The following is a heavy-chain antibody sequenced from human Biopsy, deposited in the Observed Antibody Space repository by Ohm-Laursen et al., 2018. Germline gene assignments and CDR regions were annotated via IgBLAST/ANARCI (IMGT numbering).Heavy chain of an antibody. CDR1: GFTFSYYA. CDR2: ISGSGGST. J-gene: IGHJ5*01. CDR3: AREQPALSGGGSWFDS. V-gene: IGHV3-23*01. Sequence: SLRLSCAATGFTFSYYAMSWVRQAPGKGLEWVSTISGSGGSTYYADSVKGRFTISRDNSKNTLYLQMNSLKADDTAVYYCAREQPALSGGGSWFDSWGQGTLVSVPS. D-gene: IGHD6-19*01.